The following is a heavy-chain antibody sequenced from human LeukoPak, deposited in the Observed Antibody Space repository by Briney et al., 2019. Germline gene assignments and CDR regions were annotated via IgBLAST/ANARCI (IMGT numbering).Heavy chain of an antibody. CDR1: GFTFSSYS. J-gene: IGHJ5*02. CDR3: AREGSYWFDP. CDR2: IRSSSSTI. V-gene: IGHV3-48*01. Sequence: GGSLRLSCAASGFTFSSYSMNWVRQAPGKGLEWVSYIRSSSSTIYYADSVKGRFTISRDNAKNSLYLQMNSLRAEDTAVYYCAREGSYWFDPWGQGTLVTVSS.